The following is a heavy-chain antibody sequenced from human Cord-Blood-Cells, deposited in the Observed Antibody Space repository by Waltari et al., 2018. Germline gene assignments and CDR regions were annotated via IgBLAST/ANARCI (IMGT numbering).Heavy chain of an antibody. CDR3: ASGQEITRNIAAAPTNWFDP. CDR2: IKPSGGST. Sequence: QVQLVQSGAEVKKPGASVKVSCKASGYTFTSYYMHWVRQAPGQGLGWMGIIKPSGGSTDYGQKFQGRVTMTRDTSTSTVYMGLSSLRSADTAVYYCASGQEITRNIAAAPTNWFDPWGQGTLVTVSS. D-gene: IGHD6-13*01. J-gene: IGHJ5*02. CDR1: GYTFTSYY. V-gene: IGHV1-46*01.